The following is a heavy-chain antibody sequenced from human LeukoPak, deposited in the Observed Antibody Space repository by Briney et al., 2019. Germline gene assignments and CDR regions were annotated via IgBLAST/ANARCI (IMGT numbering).Heavy chain of an antibody. V-gene: IGHV4-4*07. CDR2: IYSSGSA. CDR3: ARVKASSTSWTFDQ. J-gene: IGHJ4*02. Sequence: SETLSLTCSVSGGSTNSYYWSWIRQSGGKGLEWIGRIYSSGSAVYNPSLNSRLTMSIDTSKNQFSLTLKSVTATDTAVYYCARVKASSTSWTFDQWGQGALVTVSS. CDR1: GGSTNSYY. D-gene: IGHD2-2*01.